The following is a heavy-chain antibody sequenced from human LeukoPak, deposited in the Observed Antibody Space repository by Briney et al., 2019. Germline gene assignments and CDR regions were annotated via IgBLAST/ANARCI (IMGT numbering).Heavy chain of an antibody. J-gene: IGHJ4*02. D-gene: IGHD5-18*01. V-gene: IGHV3-23*01. CDR2: IGSGGGNT. Sequence: QPGGSLRLSCAASGFTFSNYAMTWVRQAPGKGLEWVSAIGSGGGNTYYADSVKGRFTISRDNSRNTLYLQMNSLRAEDTAVYFCAKGQNTTMGSYYFDSWGQGTLVTVSP. CDR1: GFTFSNYA. CDR3: AKGQNTTMGSYYFDS.